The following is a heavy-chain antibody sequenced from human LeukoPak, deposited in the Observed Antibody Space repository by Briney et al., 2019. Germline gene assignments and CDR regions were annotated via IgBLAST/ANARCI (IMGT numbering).Heavy chain of an antibody. D-gene: IGHD3-10*02. J-gene: IGHJ6*04. Sequence: GGSLRLSCAASGFTFSSYEMNWVRRAPGKGLEWVSYISSSGSTIYYADSVKGRFTISRDNAKNSLYLQMNSLRAEDTAVYYCAELGITMIGGVWGKGTTVTIPS. CDR1: GFTFSSYE. CDR2: ISSSGSTI. CDR3: AELGITMIGGV. V-gene: IGHV3-48*03.